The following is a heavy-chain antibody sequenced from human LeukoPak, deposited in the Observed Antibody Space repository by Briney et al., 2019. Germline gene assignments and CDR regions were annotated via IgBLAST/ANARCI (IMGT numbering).Heavy chain of an antibody. V-gene: IGHV4-59*01. J-gene: IGHJ4*02. D-gene: IGHD2-8*02. CDR3: ARGGVPHTLGY. Sequence: PSETLSLTCTLSGGSISGFFWTWIRQPPGMGLEWIGYSSDSGNTNYHLSLKSRVTILVDTSKKQISLKLTSVTTADTAVYYCARGGVPHTLGYWGQGTLVTVSS. CDR1: GGSISGFF. CDR2: SSDSGNT.